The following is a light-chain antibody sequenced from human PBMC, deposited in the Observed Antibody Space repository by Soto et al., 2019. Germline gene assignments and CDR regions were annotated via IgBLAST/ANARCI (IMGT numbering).Light chain of an antibody. J-gene: IGKJ4*01. V-gene: IGKV3-11*01. CDR1: QSVGSY. CDR2: DSS. CDR3: QQRSNWPLT. Sequence: EIVMTQSPATLSLSPGERATLSCRASQSVGSYLVWYQQKPGQAPRLLMYDSSNRATGIPARFSGSGSGTDFTLTISSLEPEDFAVYYCQQRSNWPLTFGGGTKVDIK.